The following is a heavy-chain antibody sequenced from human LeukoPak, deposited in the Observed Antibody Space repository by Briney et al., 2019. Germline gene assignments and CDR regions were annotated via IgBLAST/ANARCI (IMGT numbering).Heavy chain of an antibody. CDR3: ARDPGFDGTYSYFFDF. Sequence: SQTLSLTCIVSGVSISSGGHYWSWIRQHPGEGLEWIGYIYSGGSTYHNPSLNSRVTISRDTSSNQFSLNLRSVTAADAAVYYCARDPGFDGTYSYFFDFWGQGALVTVSS. D-gene: IGHD1-26*01. CDR2: IYSGGST. V-gene: IGHV4-31*03. CDR1: GVSISSGGHY. J-gene: IGHJ4*02.